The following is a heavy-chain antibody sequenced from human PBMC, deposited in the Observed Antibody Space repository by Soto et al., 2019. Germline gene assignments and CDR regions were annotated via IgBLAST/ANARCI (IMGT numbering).Heavy chain of an antibody. Sequence: QVQLVESGGGVVQPGRSLRLSCAASGFTFSSYAMHWVRQAPGKGLEWVAVISYDGSNKYYADSVKGRFTISRDNSKNTLYLQMNSLRAEDTAVYYCAREGAITGRLFDYWGQGTLVTVSS. CDR2: ISYDGSNK. J-gene: IGHJ4*02. CDR1: GFTFSSYA. CDR3: AREGAITGRLFDY. V-gene: IGHV3-30-3*01. D-gene: IGHD1-20*01.